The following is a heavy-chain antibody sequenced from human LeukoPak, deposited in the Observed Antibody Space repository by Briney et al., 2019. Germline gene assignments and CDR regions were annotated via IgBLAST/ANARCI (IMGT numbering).Heavy chain of an antibody. Sequence: GGSLRLSCAASGFTFSSYVMHWVRQAPGKGLEWVAVISYDGGNKYYADSVKGRFTISRDNSKNALYLQMNSLRSDDTAVYYCAKDYYDFWSGGYYYYYGMDVWGQGTTVTVSS. J-gene: IGHJ6*02. CDR3: AKDYYDFWSGGYYYYYGMDV. V-gene: IGHV3-30*18. D-gene: IGHD3-3*01. CDR2: ISYDGGNK. CDR1: GFTFSSYV.